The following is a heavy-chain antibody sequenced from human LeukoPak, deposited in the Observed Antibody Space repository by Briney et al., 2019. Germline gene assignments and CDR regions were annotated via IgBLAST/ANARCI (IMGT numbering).Heavy chain of an antibody. D-gene: IGHD5-24*01. Sequence: PGGSLRLSCAASGFTFSSYEMNWVRQAPGKGLEWVSYISSSGSTIYYADSVKGRFTISRDNAKNSLYQQMNSLRAEDTAVYYCARDVEMATIREDWFDPWGQGTLVTVSS. J-gene: IGHJ5*02. CDR3: ARDVEMATIREDWFDP. CDR1: GFTFSSYE. V-gene: IGHV3-48*03. CDR2: ISSSGSTI.